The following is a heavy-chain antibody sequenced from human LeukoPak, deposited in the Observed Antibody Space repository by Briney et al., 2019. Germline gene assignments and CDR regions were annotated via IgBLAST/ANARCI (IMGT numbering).Heavy chain of an antibody. V-gene: IGHV3-49*04. CDR2: IRSKAYGGTT. D-gene: IGHD2-21*02. CDR1: GFTFGDYA. CDR3: TRDLGYCGGDCYSDY. J-gene: IGHJ4*02. Sequence: PGRSLRLSCTASGFTFGDYAMSWVRQAPGKGLEWVGLIRSKAYGGTTEYAASVKGRFTISRDDSKSIAYLQMNSLKTEDTAVYYCTRDLGYCGGDCYSDYWGQGTLVTVSS.